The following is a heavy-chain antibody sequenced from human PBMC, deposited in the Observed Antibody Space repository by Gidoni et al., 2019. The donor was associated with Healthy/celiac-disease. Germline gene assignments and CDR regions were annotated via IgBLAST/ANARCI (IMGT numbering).Heavy chain of an antibody. Sequence: EVQLVESGGGLVHPGGSLSLSCAAYGFTFSSYWMSWVRQAPGKGLEWGANRKQDGSEKYYVDSVKGRFTISRDNAKNSLYLQMNSLRAEDTAVYYCARDAFGLPRQMWYFDLWGRGTLVTVSS. D-gene: IGHD3-10*01. CDR2: RKQDGSEK. J-gene: IGHJ2*01. CDR1: GFTFSSYW. CDR3: ARDAFGLPRQMWYFDL. V-gene: IGHV3-7*01.